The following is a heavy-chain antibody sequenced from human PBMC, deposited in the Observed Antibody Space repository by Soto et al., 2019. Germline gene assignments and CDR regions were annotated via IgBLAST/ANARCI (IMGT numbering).Heavy chain of an antibody. V-gene: IGHV4-4*09. J-gene: IGHJ3*02. CDR1: GGSISPYY. CDR3: ARRYGGAFDI. D-gene: IGHD4-17*01. Sequence: SETLSLTCAVSGGSISPYYRAWIRRPPGKGLEWLGYIYFGGSTNYNPSLKSRVTISVDTSKNQFSLKLSSVTAADTDVYYCARRYGGAFDIWGQGTMVTVSS. CDR2: IYFGGST.